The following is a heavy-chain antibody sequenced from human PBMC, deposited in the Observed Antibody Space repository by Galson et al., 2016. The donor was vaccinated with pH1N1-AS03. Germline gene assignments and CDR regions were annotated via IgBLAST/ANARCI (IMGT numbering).Heavy chain of an antibody. CDR3: ARVGKYFDFWSGYSDFDY. CDR1: GYSISSGYY. J-gene: IGHJ4*02. Sequence: TLSLTCAASGYSISSGYYWGWIRQPPGKGLEWIGSIYHSGSTYYNPSLMSRVTISVDTSKNRFSLKVTSVTAADTAVYYCARVGKYFDFWSGYSDFDYWGQGTLVTVSS. CDR2: IYHSGST. D-gene: IGHD3-3*01. V-gene: IGHV4-38-2*01.